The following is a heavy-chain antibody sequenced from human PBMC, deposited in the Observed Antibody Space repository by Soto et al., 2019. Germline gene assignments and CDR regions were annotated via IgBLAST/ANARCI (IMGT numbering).Heavy chain of an antibody. CDR1: GGTFSSYA. Sequence: QVQLVQSGAEVKKPGSSVKVSCKGSGGTFSSYAISWVRQAPGQGLEWMGGIIPIFGTANYAQKFQGRVTITADESTSTAYMELSSLRSEDTAVYYCARWLEKKDYYGMDVWGQGTTVTVSS. J-gene: IGHJ6*02. D-gene: IGHD5-12*01. CDR2: IIPIFGTA. V-gene: IGHV1-69*12. CDR3: ARWLEKKDYYGMDV.